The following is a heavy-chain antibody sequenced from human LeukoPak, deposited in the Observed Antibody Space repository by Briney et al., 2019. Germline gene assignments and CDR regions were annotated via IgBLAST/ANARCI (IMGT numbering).Heavy chain of an antibody. D-gene: IGHD2-15*01. J-gene: IGHJ4*02. CDR2: IKQDGSEK. CDR3: ARESGMPIDY. Sequence: GGSLRLSCAASGFTFSDYYMSWIRQAPGKGLEWVANIKQDGSEKYYVDSVKGRFTISRDNAKNSLYLQMNSLRAEDTAVYYCARESGMPIDYWGQGTLVTVSS. V-gene: IGHV3-7*01. CDR1: GFTFSDYY.